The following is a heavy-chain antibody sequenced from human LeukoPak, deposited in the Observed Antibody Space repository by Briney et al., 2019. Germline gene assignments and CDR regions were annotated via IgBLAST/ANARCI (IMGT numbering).Heavy chain of an antibody. Sequence: SETLSLTCTVSGGSITSYYWTWIRQPPGKGLEWFGYISYSGRATYNPSLKSRVTMSIDTSKNQFSLKLSSVTAADTAVYYCARDFCSSTSCHFDYWGQGTLVTVSS. CDR2: ISYSGRA. V-gene: IGHV4-59*01. CDR3: ARDFCSSTSCHFDY. CDR1: GGSITSYY. J-gene: IGHJ4*02. D-gene: IGHD2-2*01.